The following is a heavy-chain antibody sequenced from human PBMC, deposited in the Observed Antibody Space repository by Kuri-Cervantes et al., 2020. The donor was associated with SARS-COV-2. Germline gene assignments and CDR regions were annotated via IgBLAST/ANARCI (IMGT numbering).Heavy chain of an antibody. CDR3: ATGFVVVPAAIGGDYYYGMDV. V-gene: IGHV1-8*01. CDR1: GYTFTSYD. CDR2: MNPNSGNT. Sequence: ASVKVSCKASGYTFTSYDINWVRQATGQGLEWMGWMNPNSGNTGYAQKFQGRVTMTRNTSISTAYMELSSLRSEDTAVYYCATGFVVVPAAIGGDYYYGMDVWGQGTTVTVSS. J-gene: IGHJ6*02. D-gene: IGHD2-2*02.